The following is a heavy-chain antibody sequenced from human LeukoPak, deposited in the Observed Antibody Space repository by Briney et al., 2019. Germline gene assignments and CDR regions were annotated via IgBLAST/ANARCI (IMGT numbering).Heavy chain of an antibody. CDR2: IILIFGTA. Sequence: SVKVSCKASGGTFSSYAISWVRQAPGQGLEWMGGIILIFGTANYAQKFQGRVTITTDESTSTAYMELSSLRSEDTAVYYCAMIDFWSGINYYMDVWGKGTTVTVSS. CDR1: GGTFSSYA. CDR3: AMIDFWSGINYYMDV. D-gene: IGHD3-3*01. J-gene: IGHJ6*03. V-gene: IGHV1-69*05.